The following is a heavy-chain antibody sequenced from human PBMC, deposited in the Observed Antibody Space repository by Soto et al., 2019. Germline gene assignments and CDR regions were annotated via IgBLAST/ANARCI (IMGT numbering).Heavy chain of an antibody. CDR1: GGSISSYY. V-gene: IGHV4-59*01. J-gene: IGHJ5*02. CDR2: IYYSGST. Sequence: SETLSLTCTVSGGSISSYYWSWIRQPPGKGLEWIGYIYYSGSTNYNPSLKSRVTISVDTSKNQFSLKLSSVTAADTAVYYCARDMPPHWYDIHRWFDPWGQGTLVTVSS. D-gene: IGHD3-9*01. CDR3: ARDMPPHWYDIHRWFDP.